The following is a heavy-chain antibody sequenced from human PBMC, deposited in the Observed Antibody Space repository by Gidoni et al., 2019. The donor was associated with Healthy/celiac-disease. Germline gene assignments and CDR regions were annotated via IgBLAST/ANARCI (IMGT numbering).Heavy chain of an antibody. V-gene: IGHV4-34*01. J-gene: IGHJ3*02. CDR3: ARGYDYVWGSYRFPLKKYAFDI. Sequence: QVQLQQWGAGLLKPSETLSLTCAVYGGSFSGYSWSWIRQPPGKGLEWIGEINHSGSTNYNPSLKSRVTISVDTSKNQFSLKLSSVTAADTAVYYCARGYDYVWGSYRFPLKKYAFDIWGQGTMVTVSS. CDR2: INHSGST. CDR1: GGSFSGYS. D-gene: IGHD3-16*02.